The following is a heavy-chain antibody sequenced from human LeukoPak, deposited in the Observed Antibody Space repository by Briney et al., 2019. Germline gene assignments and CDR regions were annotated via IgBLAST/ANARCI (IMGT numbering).Heavy chain of an antibody. CDR3: ARLNYYDSSGYYSPHDAFDI. D-gene: IGHD3-22*01. Sequence: SETLSLTCAVSGGSIGNYFWSWIRQPPGKGLEWIGYIYYSGSTNYNPSLKSRVTISVDTSKNQFSLKLSSVTAADTAVYYCARLNYYDSSGYYSPHDAFDIWGQGTMVTVSS. J-gene: IGHJ3*02. CDR1: GGSIGNYF. CDR2: IYYSGST. V-gene: IGHV4-59*08.